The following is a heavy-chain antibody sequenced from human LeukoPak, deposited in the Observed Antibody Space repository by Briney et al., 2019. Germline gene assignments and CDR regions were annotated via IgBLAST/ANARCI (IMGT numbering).Heavy chain of an antibody. CDR2: IYYSGST. J-gene: IGHJ5*02. V-gene: IGHV4-39*07. CDR1: GGSISSSSYY. D-gene: IGHD6-13*01. CDR3: ARDPGVQLVRGWFDP. Sequence: PSETLSLTCTVSGGSISSSSYYWGWIRQPPGKGLEWIGSIYYSGSTYYNPSLKSRVTISVDTSKNQFSLKLSSVTAADTAVYYCARDPGVQLVRGWFDPWGQGTLVTVSS.